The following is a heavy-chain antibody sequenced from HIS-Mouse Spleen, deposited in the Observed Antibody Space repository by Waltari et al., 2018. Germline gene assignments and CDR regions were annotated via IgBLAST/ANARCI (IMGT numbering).Heavy chain of an antibody. Sequence: QLQLQESGPGLVKPSETLPLPGTVSGGSISSSSYYWGWIRQPPGKGLEWIGSIYYSGSTYYNPSLKSRVTISVDTSKNQFSLKLSSVTAADTAVYYCAREIPYSSSWYDWYFDLWGRGTLVTVSS. CDR1: GGSISSSSYY. D-gene: IGHD6-13*01. V-gene: IGHV4-39*07. CDR2: IYYSGST. CDR3: AREIPYSSSWYDWYFDL. J-gene: IGHJ2*01.